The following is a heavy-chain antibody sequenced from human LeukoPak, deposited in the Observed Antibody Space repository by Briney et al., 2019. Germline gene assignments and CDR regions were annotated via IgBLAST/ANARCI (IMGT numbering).Heavy chain of an antibody. D-gene: IGHD2-2*01. CDR2: INPNSGGT. Sequence: ASVKVSCKASGYTFTGYYMHWVRQPPGQGLGWMGWINPNSGGTNYAQKFQGRVTMTRDTSISTAYMELSRLRSDDTAVYYCARGYCSSTSCYSFYGMDVWGQGTTVTVSS. V-gene: IGHV1-2*02. J-gene: IGHJ6*02. CDR1: GYTFTGYY. CDR3: ARGYCSSTSCYSFYGMDV.